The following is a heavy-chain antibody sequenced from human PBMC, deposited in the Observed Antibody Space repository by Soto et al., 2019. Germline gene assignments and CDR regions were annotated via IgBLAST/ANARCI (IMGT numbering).Heavy chain of an antibody. CDR3: AKGYCSGGSCYSLSYYYYYMDV. D-gene: IGHD2-15*01. Sequence: GGSLRLSCAASGFTFDDYAMHWVRQAPGKGLEWVSGISWNSGSIGYADSVKGRFTISRDNAKNSLYLQMNSLRAEDTALYYCAKGYCSGGSCYSLSYYYYYMDVWDKGTTVTVSS. J-gene: IGHJ6*03. CDR2: ISWNSGSI. V-gene: IGHV3-9*01. CDR1: GFTFDDYA.